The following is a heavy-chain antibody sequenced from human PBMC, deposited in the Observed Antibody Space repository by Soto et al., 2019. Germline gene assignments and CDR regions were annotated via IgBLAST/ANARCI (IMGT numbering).Heavy chain of an antibody. D-gene: IGHD2-2*01. Sequence: EVQLVESGGGLVQPGGSLRLSCEVSGLTFSDYEMNWVRQAPGKGLEWIAYISSSGDTIYYADSVKGRFTISRDNAKNSLYLQMNSLRDKDTAVYYCARGGYCSSSLCYWLNAFDIWGQGTMVTVSS. CDR2: ISSSGDTI. J-gene: IGHJ3*02. CDR1: GLTFSDYE. CDR3: ARGGYCSSSLCYWLNAFDI. V-gene: IGHV3-48*03.